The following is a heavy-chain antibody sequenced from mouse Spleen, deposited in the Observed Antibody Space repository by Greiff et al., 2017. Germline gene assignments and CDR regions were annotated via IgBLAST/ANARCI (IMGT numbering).Heavy chain of an antibody. CDR3: ARNWDLYFDY. CDR1: GYSFTGYY. V-gene: IGHV1-42*01. Sequence: EVQLQQSGPELVKPGASVKISCKASGYSFTGYYMNWVKQSPEKSLEWIGEINPSTGGTTYNQKFKAKATLTVDKSSSTAYMQLKSLTSEDSAVYYCARNWDLYFDYWGQGTTLTVSS. D-gene: IGHD4-1*01. J-gene: IGHJ2*01. CDR2: INPSTGGT.